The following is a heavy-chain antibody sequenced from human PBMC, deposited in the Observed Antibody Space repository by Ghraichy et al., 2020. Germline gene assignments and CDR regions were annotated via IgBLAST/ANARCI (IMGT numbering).Heavy chain of an antibody. J-gene: IGHJ4*02. CDR2: ISSSSSTI. V-gene: IGHV3-48*02. D-gene: IGHD2-15*01. CDR3: LLIKGYCSGGSCYSDY. CDR1: GFTFSSYS. Sequence: GGSLRLSCAASGFTFSSYSMNWVRQAPGKGLEWVSYISSSSSTIYYADSVKGRFTISRDNAKNSLYLQMNSLRDEDTAVYYCLLIKGYCSGGSCYSDYWGQGTLVTVSS.